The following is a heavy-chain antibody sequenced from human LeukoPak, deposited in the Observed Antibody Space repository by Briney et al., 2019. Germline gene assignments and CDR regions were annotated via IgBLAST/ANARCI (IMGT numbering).Heavy chain of an antibody. D-gene: IGHD6-19*01. CDR1: GFTFSSYA. Sequence: GGSLRVSCAASGFTFSSYAMSWVRQAPGKGLEWVSAISGSVGSTYYADSVKGRFTISTDNSKNTLYLQMNSLRAEDTAVYYCAKDGSGGIAVAGPSDYWGQGTLVGVSS. CDR2: ISGSVGST. CDR3: AKDGSGGIAVAGPSDY. J-gene: IGHJ4*02. V-gene: IGHV3-23*01.